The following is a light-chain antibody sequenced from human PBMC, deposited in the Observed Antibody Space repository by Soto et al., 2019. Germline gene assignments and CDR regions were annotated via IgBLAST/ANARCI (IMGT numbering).Light chain of an antibody. CDR3: QQYYSFPYT. Sequence: IQMTQSPSSLSASVGDRVTITCRASQSISSYLAWYQQKPGKAPELLIYAASTLQSGVPSRFSGSGSGTDFTLTISCLQSEDFATYYCQQYYSFPYTFGQGTKLEIK. J-gene: IGKJ2*01. V-gene: IGKV1D-8*01. CDR1: QSISSY. CDR2: AAS.